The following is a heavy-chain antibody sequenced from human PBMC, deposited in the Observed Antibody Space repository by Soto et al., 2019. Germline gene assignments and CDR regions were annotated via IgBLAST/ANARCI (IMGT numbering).Heavy chain of an antibody. CDR3: ARTIYGGNSGSLDY. CDR2: IYYSGST. CDR1: GGSISSGGYY. Sequence: SETLSLTYTVSGGSISSGGYYWSWIRQHPGKGLEWIGYIYYSGSTYYNPSLKSRVTISVDTSKNQFSLKLSSVTAADTAVYYCARTIYGGNSGSLDYWGQGTLVTVSS. D-gene: IGHD4-17*01. J-gene: IGHJ4*02. V-gene: IGHV4-31*03.